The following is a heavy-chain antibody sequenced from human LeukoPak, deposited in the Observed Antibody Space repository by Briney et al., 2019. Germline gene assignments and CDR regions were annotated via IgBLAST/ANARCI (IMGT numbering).Heavy chain of an antibody. D-gene: IGHD4-11*01. CDR3: ARGTLDTVTTDDYYYMDV. Sequence: GGSLRLSCAVSGFTFSSYSMNWVRQAPGKGLEWVSYISSSSSTIYYADSVKGRFTISRDNAKNSLYLQMNSLRAEDTAVYYCARGTLDTVTTDDYYYMDVWGKGTTVTVSS. J-gene: IGHJ6*03. CDR2: ISSSSSTI. V-gene: IGHV3-48*04. CDR1: GFTFSSYS.